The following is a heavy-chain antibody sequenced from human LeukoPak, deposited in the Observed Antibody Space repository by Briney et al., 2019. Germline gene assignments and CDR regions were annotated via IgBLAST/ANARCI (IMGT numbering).Heavy chain of an antibody. CDR1: GYTFSDYY. Sequence: APVKVSCKASGYTFSDYYMHWVRQAPGQGLEWMGWINPHIGGTNYAQKFQGRVTMTRDTSISTAYMELSRLRSDDTAVYYCARDLSGHGFDIWGQGTMVTVSS. D-gene: IGHD3-10*01. CDR3: ARDLSGHGFDI. J-gene: IGHJ3*02. V-gene: IGHV1-2*02. CDR2: INPHIGGT.